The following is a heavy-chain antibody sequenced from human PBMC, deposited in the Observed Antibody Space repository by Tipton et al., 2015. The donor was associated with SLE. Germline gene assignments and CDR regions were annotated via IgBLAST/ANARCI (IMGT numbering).Heavy chain of an antibody. D-gene: IGHD3-10*01. Sequence: QLVQSGAEVKQPGSSLKISCEASGGPFSSYAISWVRQAPGQGLEWMGGIVPMFGTANYAQKFHGRVTITADRSTSIAYLELSSLTSEATAVYYCATVTPERSSYGSRNHYYGMAVWGQGTTVTVSS. J-gene: IGHJ6*02. CDR1: GGPFSSYA. CDR2: IVPMFGTA. CDR3: ATVTPERSSYGSRNHYYGMAV. V-gene: IGHV1-69*06.